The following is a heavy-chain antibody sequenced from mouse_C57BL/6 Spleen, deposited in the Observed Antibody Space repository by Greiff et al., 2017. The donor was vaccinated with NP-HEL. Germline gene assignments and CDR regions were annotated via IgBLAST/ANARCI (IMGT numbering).Heavy chain of an antibody. CDR2: IYPRSGNT. V-gene: IGHV1-81*01. J-gene: IGHJ2*01. D-gene: IGHD1-1*01. CDR3: ARGGLRGGLGFDY. CDR1: GYTFTSYG. Sequence: VMLVESGAELARPGASVKLSCKASGYTFTSYGISWVKQRTGQGLEWIGEIYPRSGNTYYNEKFKGKATLTADKSSSTAYMELRSLTSEDSAVYFCARGGLRGGLGFDYWGQGTTLTVSS.